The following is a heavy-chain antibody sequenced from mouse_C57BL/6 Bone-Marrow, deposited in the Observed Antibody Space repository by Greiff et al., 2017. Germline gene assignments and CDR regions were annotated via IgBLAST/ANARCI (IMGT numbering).Heavy chain of an antibody. V-gene: IGHV14-4*01. CDR1: GFNIKDDY. D-gene: IGHD2-4*01. CDR2: IDPENGDT. J-gene: IGHJ3*01. CDR3: LYYDYEAWFAY. Sequence: VQLQQSGAELVRPGASVKLSCTASGFNIKDDYMHWVKQRPEQGLEWIGWIDPENGDTEYASKFQGKATITADKSSNTAYLQLSSLTSEDTAVYYCLYYDYEAWFAYWGQGTLVTVSA.